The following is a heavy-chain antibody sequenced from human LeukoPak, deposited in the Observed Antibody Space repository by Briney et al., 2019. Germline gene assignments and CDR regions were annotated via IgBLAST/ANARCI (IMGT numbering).Heavy chain of an antibody. CDR1: GFTVSSNY. V-gene: IGHV3-53*01. D-gene: IGHD3-22*01. CDR2: IYTGGST. CDR3: AKSPYYDASGYNREYYFDC. J-gene: IGHJ4*02. Sequence: GGSLRLSCAASGFTVSSNYMSWVRQAPGKGLEWVSLIYTGGSTSYADSVKDRFTISRDNSRNTLYLQLNSLRAEDTAVYYCAKSPYYDASGYNREYYFDCWGQGTLVTVSS.